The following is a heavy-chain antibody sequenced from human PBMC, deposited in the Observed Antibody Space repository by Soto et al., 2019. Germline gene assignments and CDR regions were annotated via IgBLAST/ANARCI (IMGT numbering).Heavy chain of an antibody. CDR3: ARRDGDYLFFDY. J-gene: IGHJ4*02. D-gene: IGHD4-17*01. Sequence: QVQLVQSGAEVKKPGASVKVSCKASGYTFTSYAMHWVRQAPGQRLEWMGWINAGNGNTKYSQKFQGRVTITRDTSASTADMELSSLRSEDTAVYYCARRDGDYLFFDYWGQGTLVTVSS. CDR2: INAGNGNT. V-gene: IGHV1-3*01. CDR1: GYTFTSYA.